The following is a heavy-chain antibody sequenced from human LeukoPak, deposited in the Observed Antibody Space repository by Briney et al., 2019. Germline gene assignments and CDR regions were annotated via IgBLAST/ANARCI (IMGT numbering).Heavy chain of an antibody. Sequence: SETLSLTCTVSGGSINSYYWSWIRQPAGKGLEWIRRIYSSRSTNYNPSLKGRVSMSVDTSKNQFSLKLTSVTAADTAVYYCARGGKATVVTMWGQGILVTVSS. J-gene: IGHJ4*02. V-gene: IGHV4-4*07. CDR3: ARGGKATVVTM. D-gene: IGHD4-23*01. CDR1: GGSINSYY. CDR2: IYSSRST.